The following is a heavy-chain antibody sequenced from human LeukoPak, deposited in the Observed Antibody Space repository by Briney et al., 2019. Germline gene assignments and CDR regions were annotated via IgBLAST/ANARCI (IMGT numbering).Heavy chain of an antibody. V-gene: IGHV4-59*12. CDR1: GGSISSYY. Sequence: PSETLSLTCTVSGGSISSYYWSWIRQPPGKGLEWIGYIYYSGSTNYNPSLKSRVTISVDTSKNQFSLMLSSVTAADTAVYYCARVPAAIPSPDYWGQGTLVTVSS. D-gene: IGHD2-2*01. J-gene: IGHJ4*02. CDR2: IYYSGST. CDR3: ARVPAAIPSPDY.